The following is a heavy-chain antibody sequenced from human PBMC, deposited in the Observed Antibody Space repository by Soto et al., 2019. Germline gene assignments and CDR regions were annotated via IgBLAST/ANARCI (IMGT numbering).Heavy chain of an antibody. J-gene: IGHJ6*03. V-gene: IGHV3-23*01. D-gene: IGHD3-10*01. CDR3: EKGGGSGSYETYYCYYLDV. CDR1: GFTCSSYA. CDR2: ISGSGGST. Sequence: GGSLRLSCAASGFTCSSYAMSWVRQAPGKGLEWVSAISGSGGSTYYADSLKGRFTISRDNSKNRLYLQMNSLRAEDTAVYYCEKGGGSGSYETYYCYYLDVWSKETTVTVSS.